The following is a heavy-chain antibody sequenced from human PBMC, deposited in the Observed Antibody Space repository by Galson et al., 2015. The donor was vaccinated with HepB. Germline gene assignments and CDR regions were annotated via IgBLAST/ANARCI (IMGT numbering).Heavy chain of an antibody. J-gene: IGHJ4*02. Sequence: SLRLSCAASGFTFSSYAMSWVRQAPGKGLEWVSAISGSGGSTYYADSVKGRFTISRDNSKNTLYLQMNSLRAEDTAVYYCAKDSSCSGYYNYWGQGILVTVSS. D-gene: IGHD5-12*01. CDR1: GFTFSSYA. CDR3: AKDSSCSGYYNY. V-gene: IGHV3-23*01. CDR2: ISGSGGST.